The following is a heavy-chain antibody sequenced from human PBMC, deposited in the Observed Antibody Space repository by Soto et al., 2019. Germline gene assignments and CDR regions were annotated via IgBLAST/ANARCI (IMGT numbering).Heavy chain of an antibody. CDR3: ARTGGGMAARPLEY. D-gene: IGHD6-6*01. Sequence: ASVKVSCKASGYMFTTYGISWVRQAPGQGLEWMAWISAYNGNKKYAQKFQDRVTMTIHTSSNTVSMELRNLTSDDTAIYYCARTGGGMAARPLEYWGQGTLVTVSS. CDR1: GYMFTTYG. J-gene: IGHJ4*02. CDR2: ISAYNGNK. V-gene: IGHV1-18*04.